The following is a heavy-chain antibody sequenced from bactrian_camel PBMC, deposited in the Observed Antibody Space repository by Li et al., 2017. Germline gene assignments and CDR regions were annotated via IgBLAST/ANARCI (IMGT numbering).Heavy chain of an antibody. Sequence: QLVESGGGLVQPGGSLRLSCAASGFTFSIYWTYWVRQGPGKGFEWVSAIASGGGSTYYADSVKGRFTISRDNAKNTVDLQMNSLKPEDTGVYYCARRIDGTTWQSADFGYWGQGTQVTVS. CDR1: GFTFSIYW. CDR3: ARRIDGTTWQSADFGY. D-gene: IGHD6*01. V-gene: IGHV3S25*01. CDR2: IASGGGST. J-gene: IGHJ6*01.